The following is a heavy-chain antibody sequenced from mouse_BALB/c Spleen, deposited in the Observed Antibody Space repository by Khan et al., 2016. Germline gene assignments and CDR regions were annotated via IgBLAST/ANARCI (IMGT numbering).Heavy chain of an antibody. CDR2: IYPGDGDT. CDR3: SSYCGSSYDYFDY. V-gene: IGHV1-87*01. CDR1: GYTFTSYW. J-gene: IGHJ2*01. D-gene: IGHD1-1*01. Sequence: QIQLVQSGAELARPGASVKLSCKASGYTFTSYWMQWVKQRPGQGLEWIGAIYPGDGDTRYTQKFKGKATLTADKSSSTAYMQLSSLASEDSAVYYSSSYCGSSYDYFDYWGQGTTLTVSS.